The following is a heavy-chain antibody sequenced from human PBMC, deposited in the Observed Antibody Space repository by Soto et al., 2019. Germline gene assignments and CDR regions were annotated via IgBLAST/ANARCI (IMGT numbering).Heavy chain of an antibody. D-gene: IGHD3-3*01. CDR3: ARVSRSGYYPKY. V-gene: IGHV3-33*01. CDR2: IWYDGNNK. Sequence: GGSLRLSCAASGFTFSSYGMHWVRQAPGKGLEWVAVIWYDGNNKYYADSVKGRFTISRDNSKNTLYLQMNSLTAEDTAIYYCARVSRSGYYPKYWGQGTLVTVSS. CDR1: GFTFSSYG. J-gene: IGHJ4*02.